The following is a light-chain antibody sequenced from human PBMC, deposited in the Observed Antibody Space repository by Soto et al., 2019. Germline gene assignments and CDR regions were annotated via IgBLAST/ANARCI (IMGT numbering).Light chain of an antibody. Sequence: ELVLTQSPGTLSLSPEEGATLSCRASQSVSTNFFAWYQQKPGQAPRLLIHGASTRATGIPDRFSGSGSGTDFTLTISRLEPEDFAVYYCDQYGRTSWTFGQGTRV. J-gene: IGKJ1*01. CDR2: GAS. CDR1: QSVSTNF. V-gene: IGKV3-20*01. CDR3: DQYGRTSWT.